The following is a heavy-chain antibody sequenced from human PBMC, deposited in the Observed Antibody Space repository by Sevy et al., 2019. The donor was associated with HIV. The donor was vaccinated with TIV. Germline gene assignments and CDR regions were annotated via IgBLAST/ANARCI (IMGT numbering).Heavy chain of an antibody. Sequence: GGSLRLSCTASGFTLSSYWMSWVRQAPGKGLEWVANIKQDGSEKYYVDSVKGRFTISRDNAKNSLYLQMNILRAEDMAVYYCARAMVPDYYDSSGYYYMAGYYYYGMDVWGQGTTVTVSS. V-gene: IGHV3-7*03. CDR1: GFTLSSYW. J-gene: IGHJ6*02. CDR2: IKQDGSEK. CDR3: ARAMVPDYYDSSGYYYMAGYYYYGMDV. D-gene: IGHD3-22*01.